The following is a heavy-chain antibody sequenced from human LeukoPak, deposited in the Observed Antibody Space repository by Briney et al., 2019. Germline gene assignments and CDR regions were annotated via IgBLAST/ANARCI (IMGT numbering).Heavy chain of an antibody. CDR3: AKEREGTYYFDY. V-gene: IGHV1-46*01. CDR1: GYTFTSYL. D-gene: IGHD1-26*01. J-gene: IGHJ4*02. Sequence: ASVKVSCKASGYTFTSYLIHWVRQAPGQGLEWVGRVNPSGGSTIYAQRFQGRVTMTRDTSTSTVYMELTSLRSEDTAVYYCAKEREGTYYFDYWGQGTLATVSS. CDR2: VNPSGGST.